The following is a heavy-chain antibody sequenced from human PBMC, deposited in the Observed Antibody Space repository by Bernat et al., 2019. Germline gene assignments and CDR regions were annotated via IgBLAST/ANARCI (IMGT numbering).Heavy chain of an antibody. CDR3: ASSALEHDY. V-gene: IGHV3-30-3*01. J-gene: IGHJ4*02. CDR1: GFTFSSYA. CDR2: ISYDGSNK. Sequence: QVQLVESGGGVVQPGRSLRLSCAASGFTFSSYAMHWVRQAPGKGLECVAVISYDGSNKYYADSVKGRFTISRDNSKNTLYLQMNSLRAEDTAVYYCASSALEHDYWGQGTLVTVSS. D-gene: IGHD1-26*01.